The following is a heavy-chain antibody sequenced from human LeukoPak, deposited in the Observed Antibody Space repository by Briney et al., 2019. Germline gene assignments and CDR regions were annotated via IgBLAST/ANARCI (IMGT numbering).Heavy chain of an antibody. Sequence: SVKVSCKASGGTFSSYAISWVPQAPGQGREWMGGIIPIFGTANYAQKFQGRVTITADESTSTAYMELSSLRSEDTAVYYCAGYCSSTSCYDSGYWGQGTLVSVSS. CDR1: GGTFSSYA. J-gene: IGHJ4*02. V-gene: IGHV1-69*01. D-gene: IGHD2-2*01. CDR3: AGYCSSTSCYDSGY. CDR2: IIPIFGTA.